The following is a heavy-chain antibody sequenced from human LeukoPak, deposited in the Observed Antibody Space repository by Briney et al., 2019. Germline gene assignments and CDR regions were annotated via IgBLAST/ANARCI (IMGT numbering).Heavy chain of an antibody. D-gene: IGHD3-16*02. CDR3: VYRASSLSGMDV. CDR1: GFTFSSYS. J-gene: IGHJ6*03. Sequence: GGSLRLSCAASGFTFSSYSMNWVRQAPGKGLEWVSYISSSSTTIYYADSVKGRFTISRDNAKNSLYLQINSLRDEDTAVYYCVYRASSLSGMDVWGKGTTVTVSS. V-gene: IGHV3-48*02. CDR2: ISSSSTTI.